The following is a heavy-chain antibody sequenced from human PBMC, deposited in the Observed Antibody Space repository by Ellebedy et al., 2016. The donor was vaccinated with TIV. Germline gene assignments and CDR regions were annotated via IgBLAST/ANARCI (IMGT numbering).Heavy chain of an antibody. CDR3: ARDGYFHDGFDF. J-gene: IGHJ4*02. D-gene: IGHD2-15*01. V-gene: IGHV3-74*01. CDR1: GFTFSSHW. Sequence: GESLKISCVASGFTFSSHWMSWVRQAPGKGPVWISRIDSDGTTTYADSVQGRFIISRDNAKNMLYLQMNSLRVEDTAVYYCARDGYFHDGFDFWGQGTPVTVSS. CDR2: IDSDGTT.